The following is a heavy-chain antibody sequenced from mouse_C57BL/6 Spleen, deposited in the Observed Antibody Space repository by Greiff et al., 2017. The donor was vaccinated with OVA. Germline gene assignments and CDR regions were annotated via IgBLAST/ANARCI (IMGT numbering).Heavy chain of an antibody. CDR3: ARNEGREDAMDY. CDR2: IYPGSGST. CDR1: GYTFTSYW. D-gene: IGHD3-3*01. J-gene: IGHJ4*01. V-gene: IGHV1-55*01. Sequence: QVQLQQPGAELVKPGASVKMSCKASGYTFTSYWITWVKQRPGQGLEWIGDIYPGSGSTNYNEKFKSKATLTVDTSSSTAYMQLSSLTSEDSAVYYCARNEGREDAMDYWGQGTSVTVSS.